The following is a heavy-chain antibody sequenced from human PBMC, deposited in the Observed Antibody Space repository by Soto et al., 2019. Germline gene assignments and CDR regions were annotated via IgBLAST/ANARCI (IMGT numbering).Heavy chain of an antibody. CDR2: IYYSGST. J-gene: IGHJ5*02. V-gene: IGHV4-31*03. Sequence: SETLSLTCTVSGGSISSGGYYWSWIRKHPGKGLEWIGYIYYSGSTYYNPSLKSRVTISVDTSKNQFSLKLSSVTAADTAVYYCARGRFDFWSGYYIRTMVRGGPHKEGEINWFDPWGQGTLVTVSS. D-gene: IGHD3-3*01. CDR3: ARGRFDFWSGYYIRTMVRGGPHKEGEINWFDP. CDR1: GGSISSGGYY.